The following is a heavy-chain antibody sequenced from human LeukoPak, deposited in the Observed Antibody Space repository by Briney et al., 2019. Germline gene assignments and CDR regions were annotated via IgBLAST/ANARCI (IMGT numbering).Heavy chain of an antibody. CDR3: ARDTVRVVIAAYYYYMDV. V-gene: IGHV3-20*04. D-gene: IGHD3-22*01. CDR2: INWNGGST. Sequence: GGSLRLSCAASGFTFDDYGMSWVRQAPGKGLEWVSGINWNGGSTGYADSVKGRFTISRDNAKNSLYLQMNSLRAEDTAMYYCARDTVRVVIAAYYYYMDVWGKGTTVTVSS. CDR1: GFTFDDYG. J-gene: IGHJ6*03.